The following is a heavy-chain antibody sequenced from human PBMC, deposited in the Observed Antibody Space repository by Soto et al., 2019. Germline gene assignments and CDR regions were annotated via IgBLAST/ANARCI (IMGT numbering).Heavy chain of an antibody. CDR1: GYSFTSYW. J-gene: IGHJ6*02. V-gene: IGHV5-51*01. CDR3: ARNMFRYSPSSRYYGMDV. Sequence: PGESLKISCKGSGYSFTSYWIGWVRQMPGKGLEWMGIIYPGDSDTRYSPSFQGQVTISADKSISTAYLQWSSLKASDTAMYYCARNMFRYSPSSRYYGMDVWGQGTTVTVPS. D-gene: IGHD6-6*01. CDR2: IYPGDSDT.